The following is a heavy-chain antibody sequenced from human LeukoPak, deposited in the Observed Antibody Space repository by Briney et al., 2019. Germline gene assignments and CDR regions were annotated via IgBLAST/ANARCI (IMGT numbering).Heavy chain of an antibody. V-gene: IGHV3-23*01. J-gene: IGHJ4*02. Sequence: GGSLRLSCAASGFTFSSYDMSCVRQAPGRGLEWVSTISGGGDTTYYADSVKGRFTISRDNSKNTLYLQMNSLRAEDTAVYYCAKDASYYDFWSGYSQSSFDYWGQGTLVTAPS. D-gene: IGHD3-3*01. CDR2: ISGGGDTT. CDR3: AKDASYYDFWSGYSQSSFDY. CDR1: GFTFSSYD.